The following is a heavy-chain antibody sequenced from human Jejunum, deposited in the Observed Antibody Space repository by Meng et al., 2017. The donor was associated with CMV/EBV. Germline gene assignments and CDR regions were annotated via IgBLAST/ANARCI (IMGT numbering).Heavy chain of an antibody. V-gene: IGHV1-18*01. CDR2: ISTYNGNT. CDR1: GHTFTRYG. CDR3: ARVWNYDILTGYYTHYFDY. Sequence: LVPVGTEVKNPVATVRVPCKASGHTFTRYGLSWVRQAPGQGLEWMGWISTYNGNTNYAQKLQGRVTMTTDTSTSTVYMEVRSLRSDDTAVYYCARVWNYDILTGYYTHYFDYWGQGTLVTVSS. J-gene: IGHJ4*02. D-gene: IGHD3-9*01.